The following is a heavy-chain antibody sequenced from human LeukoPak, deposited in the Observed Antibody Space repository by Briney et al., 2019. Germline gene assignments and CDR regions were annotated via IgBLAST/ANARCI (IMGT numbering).Heavy chain of an antibody. V-gene: IGHV4-30-4*01. CDR2: IYYSGST. J-gene: IGHJ3*02. D-gene: IGHD2/OR15-2a*01. CDR3: ARAIVISMKDAFDI. CDR1: GGSISSGDYY. Sequence: SQTLSLTCTVSGGSISSGDYYWSWIRQPPGKGQEWIGYIYYSGSTYYNPSLKSRVTISVDPSKNQFSLKLSSVTAADTAVYYCARAIVISMKDAFDIWGQGTMVTVSS.